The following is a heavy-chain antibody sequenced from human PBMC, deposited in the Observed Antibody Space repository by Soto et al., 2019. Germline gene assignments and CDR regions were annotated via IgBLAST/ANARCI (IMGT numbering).Heavy chain of an antibody. CDR3: ARARARQWLALTYFDY. CDR2: INHSGST. Sequence: SETLSLTCAVYGGSFSGYYWIFIRHPPVKWREWIVEINHSGSTNYNPSLKSRVTISVDTSKNQFSLKLSSVTAADTAVYYCARARARQWLALTYFDYWGQGTLVTVSS. D-gene: IGHD6-19*01. V-gene: IGHV4-34*01. CDR1: GGSFSGYY. J-gene: IGHJ4*02.